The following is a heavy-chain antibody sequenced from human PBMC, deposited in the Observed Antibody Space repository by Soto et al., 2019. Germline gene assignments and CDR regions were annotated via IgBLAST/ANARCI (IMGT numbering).Heavy chain of an antibody. D-gene: IGHD2-8*01. V-gene: IGHV1-69*13. CDR1: GDVFRSYG. CDR2: IIPISGTT. J-gene: IGHJ6*02. Sequence: SVKVSCKASGDVFRSYGINWVRQAPGQGLEWMGGIIPISGTTNYAQKFQGRVAITVDESTDTVYMELSRLRSEDTAVYFCARVRCFNGLCHTADYGMDVWGQGTTVTVSS. CDR3: ARVRCFNGLCHTADYGMDV.